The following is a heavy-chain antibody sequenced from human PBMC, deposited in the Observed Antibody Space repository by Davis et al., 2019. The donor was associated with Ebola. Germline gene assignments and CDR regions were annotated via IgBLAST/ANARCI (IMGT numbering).Heavy chain of an antibody. D-gene: IGHD1-26*01. V-gene: IGHV4-34*01. CDR1: GGSFSGYY. CDR2: INHSGST. CDR3: ARYSGAYYYGMDV. Sequence: MPSETLSLTCAVYGGSFSGYYWSWIRQPPGKGLEWIGEINHSGSTNYNPSLKSRVTISVDTSKNQFSLKLSSVTAADTAVYYCARYSGAYYYGMDVWGQGTTVTVSS. J-gene: IGHJ6*02.